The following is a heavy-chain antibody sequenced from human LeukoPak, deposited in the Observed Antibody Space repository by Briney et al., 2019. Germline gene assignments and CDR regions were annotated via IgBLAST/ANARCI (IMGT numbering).Heavy chain of an antibody. CDR1: GYTSTDYY. D-gene: IGHD3-16*01. CDR3: AIDYVGDNWFDP. CDR2: ISPNSGGT. Sequence: ASVKVSCKASGYTSTDYYMHWVRQAPGQGLEWMGWISPNSGGTNYAQKFQGRVTMTRDTSISTAYMELSRLRSDDTAVYYCAIDYVGDNWFDPWGQGTLVTVSS. V-gene: IGHV1-2*02. J-gene: IGHJ5*02.